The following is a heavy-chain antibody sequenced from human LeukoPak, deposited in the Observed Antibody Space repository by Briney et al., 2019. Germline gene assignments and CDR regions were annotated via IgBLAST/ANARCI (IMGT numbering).Heavy chain of an antibody. CDR3: ARDWYDILTGSYYFDY. J-gene: IGHJ4*02. CDR2: IYSGGST. D-gene: IGHD3-9*01. Sequence: SGGSLRLSCAASGFTVSSNYMSWVRQAPGKGLEWVSVIYSGGSTYYADSVKGRFTISRDNSKNTLYLQMNSLRAEDTAVYYCARDWYDILTGSYYFDYWGQGTLVTVSS. V-gene: IGHV3-66*01. CDR1: GFTVSSNY.